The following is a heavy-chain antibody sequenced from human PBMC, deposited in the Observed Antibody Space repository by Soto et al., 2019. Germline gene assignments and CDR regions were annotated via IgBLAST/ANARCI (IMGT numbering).Heavy chain of an antibody. J-gene: IGHJ5*02. CDR1: GGSISSYY. Sequence: SSETLSLTCTVSGGSISSYYWSWIRQPPGKGLEWLGYIYHSGSTLYNPSLRGRLTLSADTSRNQLSLYLTSVTAADTAVYYCVRGGIAGHWFDPWGQGILVTVSS. V-gene: IGHV4-59*12. CDR3: VRGGIAGHWFDP. CDR2: IYHSGST. D-gene: IGHD2-15*01.